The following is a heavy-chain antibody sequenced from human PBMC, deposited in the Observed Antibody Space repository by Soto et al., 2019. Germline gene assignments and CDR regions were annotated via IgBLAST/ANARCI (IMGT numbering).Heavy chain of an antibody. J-gene: IGHJ6*02. V-gene: IGHV4-59*01. Sequence: PSETLSLTXAVSGGSISSYYWSWIRQPPGKGLEWIGYTYYSGSTNYNPSLKSRVTISVDTSKNQFSLKLSSVTAADTAVYYCARGLPPKLYYYNGMDVWGQGTTVT. CDR3: ARGLPPKLYYYNGMDV. CDR1: GGSISSYY. CDR2: TYYSGST.